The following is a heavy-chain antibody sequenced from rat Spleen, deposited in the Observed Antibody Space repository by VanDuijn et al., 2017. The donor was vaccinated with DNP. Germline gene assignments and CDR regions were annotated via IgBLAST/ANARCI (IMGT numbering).Heavy chain of an antibody. CDR2: INYAGTNT. CDR1: GFTFSDYY. Sequence: EVQLVESGGGLVQPGRSLKLACAASGFTFSDYYMAWVRQAPKKGLEWVASINYAGTNTYYGDSVKGRFTISRDNAKSTLYLQMNSLRSEDMATYYCARWYDSGYSFDFWGQGVMVTVSS. CDR3: ARWYDSGYSFDF. J-gene: IGHJ2*01. V-gene: IGHV5-22*01. D-gene: IGHD4-3*01.